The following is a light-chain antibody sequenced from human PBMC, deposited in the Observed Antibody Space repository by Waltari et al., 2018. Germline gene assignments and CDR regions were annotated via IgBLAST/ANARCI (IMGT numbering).Light chain of an antibody. V-gene: IGKV3-20*01. CDR3: QQYGSSLGYT. Sequence: EIVLTQSPGTLSLSPGERATLPCRASQSVSSSYLAWYQQKPGQAPRLLIYGASSRATGIPDRFSGSGSGTDFTLTISRLEPEDFAVYYCQQYGSSLGYTFGQGTKLEIK. CDR2: GAS. J-gene: IGKJ2*01. CDR1: QSVSSSY.